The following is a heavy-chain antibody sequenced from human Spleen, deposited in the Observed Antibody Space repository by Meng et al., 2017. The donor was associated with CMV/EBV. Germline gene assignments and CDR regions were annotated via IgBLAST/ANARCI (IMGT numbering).Heavy chain of an antibody. CDR2: MYYSGST. D-gene: IGHD1-26*01. CDR3: ARDWDFGRGQYGMDV. CDR1: GASISSYF. J-gene: IGHJ6*02. V-gene: IGHV4-59*01. Sequence: SETLSLTCTVSGASISSYFWIWIRQPPGKGLEWIGHMYYSGSTDYNPSLKSRVTTSVDTSKNQFSLKLSSVTAADTAVYYCARDWDFGRGQYGMDVWGQGITVTVSS.